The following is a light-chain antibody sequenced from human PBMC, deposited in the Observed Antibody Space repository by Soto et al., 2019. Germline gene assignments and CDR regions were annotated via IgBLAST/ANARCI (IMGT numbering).Light chain of an antibody. J-gene: IGLJ3*02. V-gene: IGLV2-14*01. Sequence: QSALTQPASVSGSPGQSITISCTGTSSDVGGYNYVSWYQQHPGRAPKLMIYEVSDRPSGVSNRFSGSKSGNTASLTISGLQAEDEADYYCSSYTSSKTWVFGGWTKLTVL. CDR3: SSYTSSKTWV. CDR2: EVS. CDR1: SSDVGGYNY.